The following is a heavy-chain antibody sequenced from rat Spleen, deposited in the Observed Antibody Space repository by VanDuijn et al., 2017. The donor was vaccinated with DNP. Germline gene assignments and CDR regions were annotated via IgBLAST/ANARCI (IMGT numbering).Heavy chain of an antibody. D-gene: IGHD1-11*01. CDR1: GITFSDHD. Sequence: EVQLVESGGGLVQPGRSLKLSCAVSGITFSDHDMAWVRQAPKKGLEWVASISYDGSNIYYRDSVKGRFTIARDNAKITLYMQKDSLRSEDTATYYCTRIDYGGYPAYAMDAWGQGTSVTVSS. V-gene: IGHV5-7*01. CDR3: TRIDYGGYPAYAMDA. J-gene: IGHJ4*01. CDR2: ISYDGSNI.